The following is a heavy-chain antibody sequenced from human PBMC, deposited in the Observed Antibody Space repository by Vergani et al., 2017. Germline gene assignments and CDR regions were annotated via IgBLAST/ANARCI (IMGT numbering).Heavy chain of an antibody. Sequence: QVQLVQSGAEVKKPGSSVKVSCKASGGTFSSYTISWVRQAPGQGLEWMGRIIPILGIANYAQKFQGRVTITADKSTSTAYMELSSLRSEDTAVYYCARDYNSSGSFDYWGQGTLVTVSS. J-gene: IGHJ4*02. CDR2: IIPILGIA. D-gene: IGHD3-22*01. V-gene: IGHV1-69*08. CDR1: GGTFSSYT. CDR3: ARDYNSSGSFDY.